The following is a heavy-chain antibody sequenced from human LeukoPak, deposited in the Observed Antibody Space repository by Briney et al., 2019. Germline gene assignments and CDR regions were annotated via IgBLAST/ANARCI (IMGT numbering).Heavy chain of an antibody. V-gene: IGHV1-69*05. CDR3: ATPPPSRVPAASYEFDC. J-gene: IGHJ4*02. CDR1: GGTFSSYA. D-gene: IGHD2-2*01. CDR2: IIPIFGTA. Sequence: ASVKVSCKASGGTFSSYAISWVRQAPGQGLEWMGGIIPIFGTANYAQKFQGRVTITTDESTSTAYMELSSLRSEDTAVYYCATPPPSRVPAASYEFDCWGQGTLVTVSS.